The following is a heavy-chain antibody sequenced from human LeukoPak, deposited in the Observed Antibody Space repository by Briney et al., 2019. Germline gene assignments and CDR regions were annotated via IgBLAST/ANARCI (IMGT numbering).Heavy chain of an antibody. J-gene: IGHJ4*02. CDR2: IIPIFGTA. Sequence: GASVKVSCKASGGTFSSYAISWVRQAPGQGLEWMGGIIPIFGTANYAQKFQGRVTMTRDTSISTAYMELSRLRSDDTAVYYCAREGAGEWYSSSWFPFGYWGQGTLVTVSS. CDR3: AREGAGEWYSSSWFPFGY. CDR1: GGTFSSYA. V-gene: IGHV1-69*05. D-gene: IGHD6-13*01.